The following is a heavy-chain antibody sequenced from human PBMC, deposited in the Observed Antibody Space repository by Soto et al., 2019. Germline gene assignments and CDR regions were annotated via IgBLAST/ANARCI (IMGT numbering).Heavy chain of an antibody. D-gene: IGHD5-12*01. CDR3: AKETSAYEIDY. V-gene: IGHV3-30-3*01. J-gene: IGHJ4*02. CDR2: ISYAGNTK. Sequence: QVQLVESGGGVVQPGRSLRLSCAASGFIFSGYAMHWVRQAPGKGLEWVAVISYAGNTKYYADSVKGRFTVSRDNSKNTLYVQMNNLSAEDTAMYYCAKETSAYEIDYWGQGTLVTVSS. CDR1: GFIFSGYA.